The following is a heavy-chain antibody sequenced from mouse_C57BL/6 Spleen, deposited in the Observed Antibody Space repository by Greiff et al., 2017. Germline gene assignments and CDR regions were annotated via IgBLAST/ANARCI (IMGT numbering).Heavy chain of an antibody. CDR2: FDPSDSET. J-gene: IGHJ1*03. CDR3: AIGFSNCWCFDV. Sequence: QVQLQQPGAELVRPGSSVKLSCKASGYTFTSYWMHWVKQRPIHGLEWLGYFDPSDSETHYNQKFTDKATLTVDTSSSPAYMQLSRLPSEASAVYYCAIGFSNCWCFDVWGTVTTVTVSS. D-gene: IGHD2-5*01. V-gene: IGHV1-52*01. CDR1: GYTFTSYW.